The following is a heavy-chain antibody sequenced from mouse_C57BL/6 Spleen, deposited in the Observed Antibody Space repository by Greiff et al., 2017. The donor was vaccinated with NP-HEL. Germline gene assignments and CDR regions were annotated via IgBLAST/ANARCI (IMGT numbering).Heavy chain of an antibody. Sequence: QVQLQQPGTELVKPGASVKLSCKASGYTFTSYWMHWVKQRPGQGLEWIGNINSSNGGTNYNEKFKCRAQLTVDKSSSTAYMQLSSLTSEDSAVYYWARSNWDVDYFGYWGTGTTLTVSS. V-gene: IGHV1-53*01. J-gene: IGHJ2*01. CDR1: GYTFTSYW. CDR2: INSSNGGT. D-gene: IGHD4-1*01. CDR3: ARSNWDVDYFGY.